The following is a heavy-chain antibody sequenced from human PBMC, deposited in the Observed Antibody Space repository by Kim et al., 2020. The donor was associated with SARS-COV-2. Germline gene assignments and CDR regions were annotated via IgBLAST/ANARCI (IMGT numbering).Heavy chain of an antibody. CDR1: GYSFTSYW. CDR2: IDPSDSYT. J-gene: IGHJ4*02. CDR3: ARMAKDVELWFGELGVSYFDY. Sequence: GESLKISCKGSGYSFTSYWISWVRQMPGKGLEWMGRIDPSDSYTNYSPSFQGHVTISADKSISTAYLQWSSLKASDTAMYYCARMAKDVELWFGELGVSYFDYWGQGTLVTVSS. V-gene: IGHV5-10-1*01. D-gene: IGHD3-10*01.